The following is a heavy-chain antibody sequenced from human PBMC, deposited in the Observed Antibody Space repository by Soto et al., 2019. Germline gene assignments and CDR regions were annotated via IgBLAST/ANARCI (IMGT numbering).Heavy chain of an antibody. D-gene: IGHD1-26*01. V-gene: IGHV3-33*01. J-gene: IGHJ3*02. Sequence: QVQLVESGGGVVQPGRSLRLSCAASGFTFSSYGMHWVRQAPGKGLEWVAVIWYDGSNKYYADSVKGRFTISRDNSKNTLYLQMDSLRAEDKAVYYCARDRVREKGNAFDIWGQGTMVTVSS. CDR1: GFTFSSYG. CDR3: ARDRVREKGNAFDI. CDR2: IWYDGSNK.